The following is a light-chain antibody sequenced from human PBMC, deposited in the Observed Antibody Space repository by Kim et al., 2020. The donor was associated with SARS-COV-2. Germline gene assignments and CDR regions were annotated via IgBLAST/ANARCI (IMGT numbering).Light chain of an antibody. J-gene: IGKJ2*03. CDR1: QSLLHSDGKTF. CDR3: MQSIQLPHC. Sequence: QPPCISCHSRQSLLHSDGKTFLYWYPQTPGQPPQLLIYEVYNRFSGVPDGFSGCGSGTDFTLNLSRVAAGDGGVYYCMQSIQLPHCFGQETKLEI. CDR2: EVY. V-gene: IGKV2D-29*01.